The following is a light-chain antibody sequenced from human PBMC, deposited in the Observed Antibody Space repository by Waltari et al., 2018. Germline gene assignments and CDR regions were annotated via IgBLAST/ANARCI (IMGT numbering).Light chain of an antibody. Sequence: EIVMTQSPATLSVSPGERATLSCRASQSVSSKLVWSQQKPGQAPRLLIYDVPTRATGIPARFSGSGSGTEFILTIDSLQSEDFAVYYCQQYAHWKTFGQGTKVEIK. CDR2: DVP. CDR3: QQYAHWKT. V-gene: IGKV3-15*01. J-gene: IGKJ1*01. CDR1: QSVSSK.